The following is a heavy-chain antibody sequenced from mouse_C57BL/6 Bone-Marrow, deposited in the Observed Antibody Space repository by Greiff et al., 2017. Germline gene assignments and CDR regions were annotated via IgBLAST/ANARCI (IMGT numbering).Heavy chain of an antibody. CDR2: IDPEDGDT. D-gene: IGHD1-1*01. CDR1: GFNIKDYY. V-gene: IGHV14-1*01. CDR3: TTSYGSSTAY. J-gene: IGHJ3*01. Sequence: EVQLQESGAELVRPGASVKLSCTASGFNIKDYYMHWVKQRPEQGLEWIGRIDPEDGDTEYAPKFQGKANMTADTSSNTAYLQLSSLTSEDTAVYYWTTSYGSSTAYWGQGTLVTVSA.